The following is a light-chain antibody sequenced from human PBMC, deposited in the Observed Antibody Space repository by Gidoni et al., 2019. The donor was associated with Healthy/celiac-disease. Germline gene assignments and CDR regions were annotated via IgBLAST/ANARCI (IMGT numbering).Light chain of an antibody. V-gene: IGKV3-11*01. CDR3: QQRSNWPPYT. J-gene: IGKJ2*01. CDR2: DAS. Sequence: EIVFTQSPATLSLSPGERATLSCRASQSVSSYLAWYQQQPGQAPRLLIYDASNRATGIPARFSGSGSGTDFTLTISSLEPEDFAVYYCQQRSNWPPYTFGQGTKLEIK. CDR1: QSVSSY.